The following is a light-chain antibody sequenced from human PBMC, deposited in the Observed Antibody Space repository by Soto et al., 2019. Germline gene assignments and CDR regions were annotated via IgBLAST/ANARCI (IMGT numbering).Light chain of an antibody. Sequence: DLQLTPSPSFLSASVGDRVTITCRASQDINTYLAWYQQKPGKAPKLLIFAASTLQNGVPSRFSGSGSGTEFTVTITSLQPEDFATYYCQQRKSYPLTFGQGTRLEIK. CDR2: AAS. V-gene: IGKV1-9*01. J-gene: IGKJ5*01. CDR3: QQRKSYPLT. CDR1: QDINTY.